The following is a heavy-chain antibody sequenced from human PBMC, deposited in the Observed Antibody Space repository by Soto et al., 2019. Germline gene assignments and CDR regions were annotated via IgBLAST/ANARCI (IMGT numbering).Heavy chain of an antibody. Sequence: GESLKISCKGSGYSFTSYWISWVRQMPGKGLEWMGRIDPSDSYTNYSPSFQGHVTISADKSISTAYLQWSSLKASDTAMYYCARLFPDYCGGVCYHGSYHPYCMDVRGQGTTVT. CDR2: IDPSDSYT. J-gene: IGHJ6*02. CDR1: GYSFTSYW. V-gene: IGHV5-10-1*01. CDR3: ARLFPDYCGGVCYHGSYHPYCMDV. D-gene: IGHD2-21*02.